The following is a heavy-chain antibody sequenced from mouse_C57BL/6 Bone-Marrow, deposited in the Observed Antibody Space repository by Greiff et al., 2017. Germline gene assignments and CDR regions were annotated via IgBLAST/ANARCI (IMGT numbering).Heavy chain of an antibody. CDR1: EYEFPSHD. CDR2: INSDGGST. D-gene: IGHD2-1*01. CDR3: ARIRSVTYWYFDV. V-gene: IGHV5-2*01. Sequence: EVQGVESGGGLVQPGESLKLSCESNEYEFPSHDMSWVRKTPAKRLELVAAINSDGGSTYYPDTMERRFIISRDNTKKTLYLQMSSLRSEDTALYYCARIRSVTYWYFDVWGTGTTVTVSS. J-gene: IGHJ1*03.